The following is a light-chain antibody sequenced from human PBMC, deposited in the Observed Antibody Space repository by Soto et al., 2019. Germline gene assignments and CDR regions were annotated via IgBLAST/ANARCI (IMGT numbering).Light chain of an antibody. CDR1: GSNVGTSY. J-gene: IGLJ3*02. CDR2: ANN. CDR3: AAWDDSLSGRV. Sequence: QSVLTQPPSASGTPGQRVTISCSGSGSNVGTSYVYWYQQLPGTAPKLLIYANNQRPSGVPDRFSGSKSGTSASLAISGPRSEDEADYYCAAWDDSLSGRVFGGGTKLTVL. V-gene: IGLV1-47*01.